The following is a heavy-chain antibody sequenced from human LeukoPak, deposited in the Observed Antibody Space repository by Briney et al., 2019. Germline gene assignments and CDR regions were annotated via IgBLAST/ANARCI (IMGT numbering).Heavy chain of an antibody. V-gene: IGHV4-34*01. CDR1: GGSFSGYY. CDR3: ARGQNVDTAMVTPFDP. CDR2: INRSGST. Sequence: PSETLSLTGAGYGGSFSGYYWSWIRQRPGKGLEWIGEINRSGSTNYNLSLKSRVTISVDTSKNQFSLKLSSVTAADTAVYYCARGQNVDTAMVTPFDPWGQGTLVTVSS. J-gene: IGHJ5*02. D-gene: IGHD5-18*01.